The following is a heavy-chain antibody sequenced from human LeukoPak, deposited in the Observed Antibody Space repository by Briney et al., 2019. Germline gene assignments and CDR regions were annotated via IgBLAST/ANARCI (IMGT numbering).Heavy chain of an antibody. V-gene: IGHV4-39*01. Sequence: SETLSLTCTVSGGSISSSSYYWGWIRQPPGKGLEWIGSIYYSGSTYYNPSLKSRVTISVDTSENQFSLKLSSVTAADTAVYYCARLRSIAAPDYWGQGTLVTVSS. CDR1: GGSISSSSYY. CDR3: ARLRSIAAPDY. D-gene: IGHD6-6*01. J-gene: IGHJ4*02. CDR2: IYYSGST.